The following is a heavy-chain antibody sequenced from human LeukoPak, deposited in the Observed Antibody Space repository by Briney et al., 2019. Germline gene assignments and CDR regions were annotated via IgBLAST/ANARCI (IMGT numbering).Heavy chain of an antibody. CDR2: INPNSGGT. CDR3: ARAGDTAMADNWFDP. Sequence: ASVKVSCKASGYTFTGYYMHWVRQAPGQGLEWMGWINPNSGGTNYAQKFQGWVTMTRDTSISTAYMELSRLRSDDTAVYYCARAGDTAMADNWFDPWGQGTLVTVSS. J-gene: IGHJ5*02. CDR1: GYTFTGYY. V-gene: IGHV1-2*04. D-gene: IGHD5-18*01.